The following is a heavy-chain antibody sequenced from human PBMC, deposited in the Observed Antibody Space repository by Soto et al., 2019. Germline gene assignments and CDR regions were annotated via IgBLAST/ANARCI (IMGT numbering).Heavy chain of an antibody. D-gene: IGHD2-15*01. J-gene: IGHJ4*02. CDR2: INQDGSQK. CDR3: SRDVVVGAKALNY. V-gene: IGHV3-7*01. Sequence: GGSLRLSCAGSGFRFSSSWMSWVRQAPGKGLEWVAHINQDGSQKYYVDSAKGRFTISRDNAKTSLYLQMNSLRVEDTAVYFCSRDVVVGAKALNYWGQGALVTVSS. CDR1: GFRFSSSW.